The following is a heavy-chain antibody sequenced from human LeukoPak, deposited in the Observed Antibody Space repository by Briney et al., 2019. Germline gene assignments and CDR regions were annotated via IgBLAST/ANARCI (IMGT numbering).Heavy chain of an antibody. J-gene: IGHJ6*02. CDR3: ARGGSGWYIRDGMDV. CDR2: IIPILGIA. CDR1: GGTFSSYA. V-gene: IGHV1-69*04. Sequence: SVKVSCKASGGTFSSYAISWVRQAPGQGLEWMGRIIPILGIANYAQKFQGRVTITADKSTSTAYMELSSLRSEDTAVYYCARGGSGWYIRDGMDVWGQGTTVTVSS. D-gene: IGHD6-19*01.